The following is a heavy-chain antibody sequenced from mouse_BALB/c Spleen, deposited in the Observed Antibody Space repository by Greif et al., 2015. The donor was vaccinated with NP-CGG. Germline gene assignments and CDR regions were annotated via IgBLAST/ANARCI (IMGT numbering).Heavy chain of an antibody. V-gene: IGHV5-9-1*01. J-gene: IGHJ4*01. CDR1: GFTFSSYA. CDR2: ISSGGSYT. CDR3: ARAYYAMDY. Sequence: EVNVVESGGGLVKPGGSLKLSCAASGFTFSSYAMSWVRQTPEKRLEWVATISSGGSYTYYPDSVKGRFTISRDNAKNTLYQQMSSLRSEDTAMYYCARAYYAMDYWGQGTSVTVSS.